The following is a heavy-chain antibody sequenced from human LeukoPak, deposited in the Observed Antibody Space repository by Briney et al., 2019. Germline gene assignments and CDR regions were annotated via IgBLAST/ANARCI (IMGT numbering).Heavy chain of an antibody. V-gene: IGHV1-8*01. CDR1: GYTFTSYD. D-gene: IGHD3-22*01. CDR2: MNPNSGNT. CDR3: ARARSIHYYDSSGYSY. J-gene: IGHJ4*01. Sequence: GASVKVSCKASGYTFTSYDINWVRQATGQGLEWMGWMNPNSGNTGYAQKFQGRVTMTRNTSISTAYMELSSLRSEDTAVYYCARARSIHYYDSSGYSYWGHGTLVTVSS.